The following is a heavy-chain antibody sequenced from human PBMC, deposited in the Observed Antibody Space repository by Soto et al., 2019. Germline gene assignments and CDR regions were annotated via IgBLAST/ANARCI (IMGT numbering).Heavy chain of an antibody. Sequence: QVQLVQSGAEVKKPGASVKVSCKASGYTVTSYGISWVRQAPGQGLEWMGWISAYNGNTNYAQKLQGRVTMTTDTXXSXAXRELRSLRSDDTAVYYCAGSGYGDYDATEMGHYFDYWGQGTLVTVSS. V-gene: IGHV1-18*01. D-gene: IGHD4-17*01. CDR1: GYTVTSYG. CDR2: ISAYNGNT. J-gene: IGHJ4*02. CDR3: AGSGYGDYDATEMGHYFDY.